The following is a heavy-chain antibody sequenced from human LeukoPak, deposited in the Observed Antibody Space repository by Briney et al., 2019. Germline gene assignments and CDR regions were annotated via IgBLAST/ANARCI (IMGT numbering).Heavy chain of an antibody. Sequence: PSETLSLTCTVSGGSISSYYWSWIRQPPGKGREWIGYIYYSGSTNYNPSLKSRVTISVDTSKNQFSLNLSSVTAADTAVYYCARGDSSSWSEFDYWGQGTLVTVSS. CDR3: ARGDSSSWSEFDY. CDR2: IYYSGST. D-gene: IGHD6-13*01. CDR1: GGSISSYY. J-gene: IGHJ4*02. V-gene: IGHV4-59*01.